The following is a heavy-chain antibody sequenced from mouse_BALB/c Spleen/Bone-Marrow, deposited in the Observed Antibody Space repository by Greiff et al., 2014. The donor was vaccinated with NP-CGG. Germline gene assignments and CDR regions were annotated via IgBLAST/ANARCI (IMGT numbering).Heavy chain of an antibody. V-gene: IGHV1S22*01. D-gene: IGHD1-1*02. J-gene: IGHJ4*01. CDR2: IYPGSGCT. CDR3: TRREDYAGSPRIYYAMDY. Sequence: LQQSGSELVRPGASVKLSCKASGYTFSSYWMYWVKQRPGQGLEWIGNIYPGSGCTNYDEKFKRKDTLTVDTSTSTAYMQHSSLTSEGSVVSYCTRREDYAGSPRIYYAMDYWGQGTSVTVSS. CDR1: GYTFSSYW.